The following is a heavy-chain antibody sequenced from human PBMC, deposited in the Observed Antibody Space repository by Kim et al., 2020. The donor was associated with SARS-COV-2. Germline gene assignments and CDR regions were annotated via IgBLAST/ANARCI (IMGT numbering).Heavy chain of an antibody. J-gene: IGHJ4*02. Sequence: SERFYVDSVKGRITISSDNARNSLFWQMNSLRAEDTAVYYCARTIGAAEAFWGQGNLVTVSS. CDR2: SER. CDR3: ARTIGAAEAF. D-gene: IGHD6-13*01. V-gene: IGHV3-7*03.